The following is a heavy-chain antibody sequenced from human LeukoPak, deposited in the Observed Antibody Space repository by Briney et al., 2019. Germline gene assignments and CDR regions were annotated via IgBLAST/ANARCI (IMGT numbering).Heavy chain of an antibody. CDR3: ARMTFGLYFFDY. CDR1: GYNISRFW. Sequence: GESLKISCRTSGYNISRFWIGWVRLMPGKGLEWMGIIYPDNSETKYSPSFQGQVTISADKSISTAYLQWSSLKASDSAMYYCARMTFGLYFFDYWAQGSLVAVSS. D-gene: IGHD3-3*01. V-gene: IGHV5-51*01. J-gene: IGHJ4*02. CDR2: IYPDNSET.